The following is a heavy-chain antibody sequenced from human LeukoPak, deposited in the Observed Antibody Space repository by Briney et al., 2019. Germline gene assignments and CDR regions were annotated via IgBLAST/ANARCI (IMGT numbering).Heavy chain of an antibody. V-gene: IGHV3-74*01. J-gene: IGHJ6*03. CDR2: INSDGSST. CDR3: ARVSSGSYFGYYYYYMDV. D-gene: IGHD1-26*01. CDR1: GFTFSNYW. Sequence: GGSLRLSCAAPGFTFSNYWMHWVRQAPRKGLVWVSRINSDGSSTSYADSVKGRFTISRNNVKNTLYLQMNSLRAEDTAVYYCARVSSGSYFGYYYYYMDVWGKGTTVTVSS.